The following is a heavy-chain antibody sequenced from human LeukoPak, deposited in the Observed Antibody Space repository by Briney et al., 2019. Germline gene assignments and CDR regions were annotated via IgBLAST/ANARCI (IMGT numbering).Heavy chain of an antibody. CDR1: GGSISSSNW. CDR3: ARGNVDTAMAEGNWFDP. D-gene: IGHD5-18*01. J-gene: IGHJ5*02. CDR2: IYHSGST. Sequence: PSETLSLTCAVSGGSISSSNWWSGVRQPPGKGLEWIGEIYHSGSTNYNPSLKSRVTISVDTSKDQFSLKLSSVTAADTAVYYCARGNVDTAMAEGNWFDPWGQGTLVTVSS. V-gene: IGHV4-4*02.